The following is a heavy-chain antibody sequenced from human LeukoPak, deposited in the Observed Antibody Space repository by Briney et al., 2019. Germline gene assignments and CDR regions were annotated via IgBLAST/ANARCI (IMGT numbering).Heavy chain of an antibody. V-gene: IGHV3-23*01. CDR2: IGGSGGST. CDR1: GFTFSSYA. CDR3: AKDQGKGPAARDY. D-gene: IGHD2-2*01. J-gene: IGHJ4*02. Sequence: PGGSLRLSCAASGFTFSSYAMSWVRQAPGKGLEWVSAIGGSGGSTYYADSVKGRFTISRDNSKNTLYLQMNSLRAEDTAVYYCAKDQGKGPAARDYWGQGTLVTVSS.